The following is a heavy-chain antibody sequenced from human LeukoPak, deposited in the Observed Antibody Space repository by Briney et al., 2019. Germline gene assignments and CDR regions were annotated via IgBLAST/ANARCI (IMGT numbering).Heavy chain of an antibody. CDR2: IYPGDSDI. CDR1: GYSFTSYW. V-gene: IGHV5-51*03. J-gene: IGHJ5*02. D-gene: IGHD2-2*01. CDR3: VRRDITSRYVVWFDP. Sequence: GESLKIFCKGSGYSFTSYWIGWVRQMPGKGLELMGIIYPGDSDIRYSPSFQGQVTISADKSINTAYLQWSSLKASDTAIYYCVRRDITSRYVVWFDPLGRGTPVTVSS.